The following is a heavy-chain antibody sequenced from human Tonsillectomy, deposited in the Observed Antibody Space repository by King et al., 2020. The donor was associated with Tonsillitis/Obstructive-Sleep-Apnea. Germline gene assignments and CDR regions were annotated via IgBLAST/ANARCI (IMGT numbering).Heavy chain of an antibody. CDR2: IDWDDDK. Sequence: VTLQESGPALVKPTQTLTLTCTFSGFSLSTSGMCVSWIRQPPGKALEWLARIDWDDDKYYSTSLKTRLTISKDTSKNQVVLTMTNMDPVDTATYYCARAMVRGVIINRFDYWGQGTLVTVSS. D-gene: IGHD3-10*01. CDR3: ARAMVRGVIINRFDY. CDR1: GFSLSTSGMC. J-gene: IGHJ4*02. V-gene: IGHV2-70*11.